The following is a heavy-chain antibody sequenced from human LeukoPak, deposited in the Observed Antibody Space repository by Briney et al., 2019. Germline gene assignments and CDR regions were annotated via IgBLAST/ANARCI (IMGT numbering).Heavy chain of an antibody. CDR1: GGSISSGGYS. D-gene: IGHD1-1*01. CDR2: IYHSGST. V-gene: IGHV4-30-2*01. Sequence: SQTLSLTCAVSGGSISSGGYSWSWVRQPPGKGLEWIGYIYHSGSTYYNPSLKSRVTISVDRSKNQFSLKLSSVTAADTAVYYCARGLRDGYNSNWFDPWGQGTLVTVSS. J-gene: IGHJ5*02. CDR3: ARGLRDGYNSNWFDP.